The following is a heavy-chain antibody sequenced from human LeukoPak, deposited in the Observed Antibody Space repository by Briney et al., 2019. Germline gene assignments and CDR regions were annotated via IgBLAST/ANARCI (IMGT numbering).Heavy chain of an antibody. CDR2: ISSSSRSI. D-gene: IGHD1-26*01. CDR3: ARVEDSGSH. CDR1: GFTFSTFS. Sequence: GGSLRLSCAASGFTFSTFSMNWVRQAPGKGLEWVSYISSSSRSILYADSVKGRFTISRDNAKNSLYLQMDSLRAEDAALYYCARVEDSGSHWGQGTLVTVSS. J-gene: IGHJ4*02. V-gene: IGHV3-48*04.